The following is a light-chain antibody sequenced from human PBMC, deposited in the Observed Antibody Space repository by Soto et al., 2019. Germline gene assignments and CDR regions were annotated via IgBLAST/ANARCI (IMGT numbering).Light chain of an antibody. Sequence: QSVLTQPPSASGAPVQAVTISCTGTSMDSGGYDFVSWYQVRPGEAPQLIIYNVNGRPSGVPRRFSGSKSGNRAPLTVSGLQAVDEADYPCSSYSDTNICVFGTGTNVNVL. CDR1: SMDSGGYDF. CDR3: SSYSDTNICV. J-gene: IGLJ1*01. CDR2: NVN. V-gene: IGLV2-8*01.